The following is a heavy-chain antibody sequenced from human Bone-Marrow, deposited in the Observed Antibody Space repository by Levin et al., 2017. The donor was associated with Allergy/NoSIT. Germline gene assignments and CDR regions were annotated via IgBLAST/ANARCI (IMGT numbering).Heavy chain of an antibody. CDR2: IWYDGSNK. CDR3: ARSPPRKVGSRTGEYFQH. Sequence: SGGSLRLSCAASGFTFSSYGMHWVRQAPGKGLEWVAVIWYDGSNKYYADSVKGRFTISRDNSKNTLYLQMNSLRAEDTAVYYCARSPPRKVGSRTGEYFQHWGQGTLVTVSS. D-gene: IGHD2-15*01. CDR1: GFTFSSYG. J-gene: IGHJ1*01. V-gene: IGHV3-33*01.